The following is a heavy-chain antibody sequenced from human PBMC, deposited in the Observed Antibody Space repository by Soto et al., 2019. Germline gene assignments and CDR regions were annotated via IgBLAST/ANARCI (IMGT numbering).Heavy chain of an antibody. Sequence: LEILSLTCTVSGGSISSSSYYWGWIRQPPGKGLEWIGSIYYSGSTYCNPSLKSRVTISVDTSKNQFSLKLSSVTAADTAVYYCARGYSSGWYPFDYWGQGTLVTVSS. J-gene: IGHJ4*02. CDR3: ARGYSSGWYPFDY. V-gene: IGHV4-39*01. D-gene: IGHD6-19*01. CDR2: IYYSGST. CDR1: GGSISSSSYY.